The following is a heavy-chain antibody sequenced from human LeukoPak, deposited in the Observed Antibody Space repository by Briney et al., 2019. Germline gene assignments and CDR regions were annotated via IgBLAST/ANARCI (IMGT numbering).Heavy chain of an antibody. Sequence: SETLSLTCSVSGDSISGFYWNWIRQSPEKGLEWIAVTHYSGTTNYNPSLKSRVTISIDTSRQQFFLRLSSVTAADTAVYYCVLAPNSNWFDFWGQGTRVTVSS. J-gene: IGHJ5*01. D-gene: IGHD2-8*01. CDR1: GDSISGFY. V-gene: IGHV4-59*12. CDR2: THYSGTT. CDR3: VLAPNSNWFDF.